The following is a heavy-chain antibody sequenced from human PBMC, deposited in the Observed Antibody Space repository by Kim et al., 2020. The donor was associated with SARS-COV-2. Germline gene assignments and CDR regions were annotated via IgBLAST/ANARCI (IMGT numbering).Heavy chain of an antibody. J-gene: IGHJ4*02. CDR1: GYTFTSYT. V-gene: IGHV1-3*01. D-gene: IGHD1-26*01. CDR3: ARGSGTYYIY. CDR2: INAGNGNT. Sequence: ASVKVSCKASGYTFTSYTIHWVRQAPGQRLEWMGWINAGNGNTKYSEKFQGRVTITRDTSATTAYVELSSLRSEDTAVYYCARGSGTYYIYWGQGTLVTVSS.